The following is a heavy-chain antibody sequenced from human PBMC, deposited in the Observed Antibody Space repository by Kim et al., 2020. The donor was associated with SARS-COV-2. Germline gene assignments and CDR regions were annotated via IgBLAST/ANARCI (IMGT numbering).Heavy chain of an antibody. CDR3: ARGRGRSRDDALWKF. V-gene: IGHV1-3*04. J-gene: IGHJ4*02. CDR2: IGSGTAGNR. Sequence: ASVKVSCKATGYSFTEFPMHWLRQAPGQGPEWMGWIGSGTAGNRQYSKKFPGRLNITRDISATTVYMDLSSLTPEDTAVYFCARGRGRSRDDALWKFWGQGTLVGVSS. D-gene: IGHD3-10*01. CDR1: GYSFTEFP.